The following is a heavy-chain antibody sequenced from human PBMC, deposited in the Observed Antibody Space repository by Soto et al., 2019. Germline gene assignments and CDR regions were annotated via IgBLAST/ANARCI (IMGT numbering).Heavy chain of an antibody. Sequence: QVQLVQSGAEVKKPGASVKVSCKASGYTFTSYGITWVRQAPGQGLEWMGWISAYNGNTNYAQKLQGRVTMTTDTSTSTANMELRSLRSDDTAVYYCARYYGSGSPSYYYYYGMDVWGQGTTVTVSS. D-gene: IGHD3-10*01. CDR2: ISAYNGNT. J-gene: IGHJ6*02. V-gene: IGHV1-18*01. CDR1: GYTFTSYG. CDR3: ARYYGSGSPSYYYYYGMDV.